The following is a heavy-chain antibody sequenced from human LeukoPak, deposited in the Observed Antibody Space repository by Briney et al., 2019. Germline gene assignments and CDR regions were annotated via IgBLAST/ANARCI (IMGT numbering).Heavy chain of an antibody. CDR3: AKGSYYDSSGSFYFDY. Sequence: GGSLRLSCAASGFTFSSSAMSWVRQAPGKGLEWVSAISGRGGSTYYADSVKGRFTISRDNSKNTLYVQVNSLGTEDTVAYYCAKGSYYDSSGSFYFDYWGQGTLVTVSS. CDR2: ISGRGGST. J-gene: IGHJ4*02. V-gene: IGHV3-23*01. CDR1: GFTFSSSA. D-gene: IGHD3-22*01.